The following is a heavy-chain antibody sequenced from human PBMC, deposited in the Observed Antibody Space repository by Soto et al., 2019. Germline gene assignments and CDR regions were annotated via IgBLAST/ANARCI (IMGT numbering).Heavy chain of an antibody. CDR1: RFPFSSYW. CDR3: ARGLLWFGDSSDLESYNYHYYMDV. D-gene: IGHD3-10*01. J-gene: IGHJ6*03. CDR2: INSDGSST. V-gene: IGHV3-74*01. Sequence: EVQLVESGGGLVQPGGSLRLSCAASRFPFSSYWMYWVRQAPGKGLVWVSHINSDGSSTRYAYSVTGRFTISRDNAKNTLYLHMNSLRAEDTAVYYCARGLLWFGDSSDLESYNYHYYMDVWGKGTTVTVSS.